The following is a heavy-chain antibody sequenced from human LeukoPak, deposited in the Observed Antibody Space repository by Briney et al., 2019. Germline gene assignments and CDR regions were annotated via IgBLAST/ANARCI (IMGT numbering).Heavy chain of an antibody. CDR3: ARSYTDYYDSSGLDF. V-gene: IGHV4-61*02. D-gene: IGHD3-22*01. CDR2: IYTSGST. J-gene: IGHJ4*02. Sequence: PSQTLSLTCIVFGGSISSDSYYWSWIRQPAGKGLEWIGRIYTSGSTKYNPSLKSRVTISVDTSKNQFSLRLSSVTAADTAVYYCARSYTDYYDSSGLDFWGQGTLVTVSS. CDR1: GGSISSDSYY.